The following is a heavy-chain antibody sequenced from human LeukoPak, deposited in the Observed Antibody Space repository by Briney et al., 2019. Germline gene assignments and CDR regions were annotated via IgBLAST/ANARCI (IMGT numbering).Heavy chain of an antibody. CDR1: GFTFSSYG. J-gene: IGHJ6*03. CDR3: AIALRFLEWLDYYYYMDV. D-gene: IGHD3-3*01. V-gene: IGHV3-30*02. Sequence: GGXLRLSCAASGFTFSSYGMHWVRQAPGKGLEGVAFIRYEGSNKYYADSVQCRFTISRDNSKNPLYLQMNSLRAEDTAVYYCAIALRFLEWLDYYYYMDVWGKGTTVTVSS. CDR2: IRYEGSNK.